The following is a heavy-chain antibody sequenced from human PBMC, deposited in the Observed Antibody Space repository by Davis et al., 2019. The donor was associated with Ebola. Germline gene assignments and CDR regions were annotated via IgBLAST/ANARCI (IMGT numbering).Heavy chain of an antibody. CDR3: ARDLVGFGYAYSGDYYYGMDV. Sequence: GGSLRLSCAASGITFSTYWMSWVRQAPGKGLEWVASIKQDGSEKYYVDSVKVRFTISRDNAKSSLYLQMNSLRVEDTAVYYCARDLVGFGYAYSGDYYYGMDVWGQGTMVTVSS. CDR1: GITFSTYW. V-gene: IGHV3-7*03. CDR2: IKQDGSEK. J-gene: IGHJ6*02. D-gene: IGHD5-18*01.